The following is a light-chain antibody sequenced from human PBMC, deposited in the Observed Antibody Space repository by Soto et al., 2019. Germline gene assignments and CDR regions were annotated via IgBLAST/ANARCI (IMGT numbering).Light chain of an antibody. J-gene: IGLJ2*01. CDR1: SSDVGGYDY. CDR3: SSYATNRDVL. Sequence: QPVLTQPASVSGSPGQSITISCTGTSSDVGGYDYVSWYQQHPGKAPKLMIFDVSNRPSGVSNRFSGSKSGNTASLTISGXXXXXEADYYCSSYATNRDVLFGGGTKLTVL. V-gene: IGLV2-14*03. CDR2: DVS.